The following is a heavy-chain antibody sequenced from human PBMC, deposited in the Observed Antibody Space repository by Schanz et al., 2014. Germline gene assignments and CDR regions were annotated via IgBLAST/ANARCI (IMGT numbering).Heavy chain of an antibody. CDR3: ARVKYCTITRCYRTETEGIYYMDV. CDR1: GFTFSDYW. V-gene: IGHV3-7*05. J-gene: IGHJ6*03. D-gene: IGHD2-2*01. Sequence: EVQLVESGGGLVQPGGSLRLSCTASGFTFSDYWMSWVRQAPGKGPEWVANIKQDESEKYYVDSVKGRFTISRDNSKNTLYLQMKSLRAEDTAVYYCARVKYCTITRCYRTETEGIYYMDVWGKGTTVTVSS. CDR2: IKQDESEK.